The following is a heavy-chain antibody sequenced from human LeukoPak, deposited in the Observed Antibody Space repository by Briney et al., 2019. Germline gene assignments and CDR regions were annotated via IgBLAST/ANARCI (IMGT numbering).Heavy chain of an antibody. CDR1: GFSFDDYG. V-gene: IGHV3-20*04. D-gene: IGHD5-18*01. CDR2: IIWNGGKT. Sequence: GGSLRLSCVASGFSFDDYGMSWVRQAPGKGLEWVSGIIWNGGKTDYADSVKGRFTISRDNAKSSLYLQMNSLRVEDAALYYCAKQRGYSFGSFDYWGQGTLVTVSS. J-gene: IGHJ4*02. CDR3: AKQRGYSFGSFDY.